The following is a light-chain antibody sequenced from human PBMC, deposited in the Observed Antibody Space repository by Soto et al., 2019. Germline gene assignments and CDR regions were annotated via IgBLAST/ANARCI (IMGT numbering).Light chain of an antibody. CDR3: CSYAGSSTFAVYV. J-gene: IGLJ1*01. V-gene: IGLV2-23*02. CDR2: EVS. Sequence: QSALTQPASMSGSPGQSITISCTGTSSDVGSYNLVSWYQQHPGKAPKLMIYEVSKRPSGVSNRFSGSKSGNTASLTISGLQAEDEADYYCCSYAGSSTFAVYVFGTGTKLTVL. CDR1: SSDVGSYNL.